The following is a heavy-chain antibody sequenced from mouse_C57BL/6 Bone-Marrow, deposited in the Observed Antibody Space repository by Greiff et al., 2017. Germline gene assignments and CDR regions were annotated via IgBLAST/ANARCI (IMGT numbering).Heavy chain of an antibody. CDR2: IDPSDSYT. J-gene: IGHJ3*01. CDR3: ARKGSFAY. CDR1: GYTFTSYW. Sequence: QVQLQQPGAELVRPGTSVKLSCKASGYTFTSYWMHWVKQRPGQGLEWIGVIDPSDSYTNYNQKFKGKATLTVETSSSTAYMQLSSLTSEDSAVYYCARKGSFAYWGQGTLVTVSA. V-gene: IGHV1-59*01.